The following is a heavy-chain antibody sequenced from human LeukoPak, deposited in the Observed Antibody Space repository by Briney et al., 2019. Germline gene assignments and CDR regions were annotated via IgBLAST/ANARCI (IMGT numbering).Heavy chain of an antibody. CDR2: INPSGGST. CDR3: ARVLSNVDPDWYFDL. Sequence: ASVKVSCKASGYTFTSYYMHWVRQAPGQGLEWMGLINPSGGSTSYAQKFQGRVTMTRDTSTSTVYMELSSLRSEDTAVYYCARVLSNVDPDWYFDLWGRGTLVTVSS. CDR1: GYTFTSYY. J-gene: IGHJ2*01. V-gene: IGHV1-46*01. D-gene: IGHD3/OR15-3a*01.